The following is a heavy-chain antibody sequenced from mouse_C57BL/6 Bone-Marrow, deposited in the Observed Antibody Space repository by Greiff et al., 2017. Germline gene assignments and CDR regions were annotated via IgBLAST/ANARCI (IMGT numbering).Heavy chain of an antibody. V-gene: IGHV5-9-1*02. D-gene: IGHD1-1*02. CDR1: GFTFSSYA. Sequence: EVQGVESGEGLVKPGGSLKLSCAASGFTFSSYAMSWVRQTPEKGLEWVAYISSGGDYIYYAETVKGRFTISRDDATTTLYLQMRSLKSDDTAIYYCTSRDLWPHYSAFDYWGQGTSVTVSS. CDR3: TSRDLWPHYSAFDY. J-gene: IGHJ4*01. CDR2: ISSGGDYI.